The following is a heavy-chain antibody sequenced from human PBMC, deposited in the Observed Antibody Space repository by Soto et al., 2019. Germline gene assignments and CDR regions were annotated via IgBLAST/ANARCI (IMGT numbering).Heavy chain of an antibody. Sequence: GGSLRLSCAASGFTFSTYAMSWVRQAPGKGLEWVSTITTSGGNTYYADSVQGRFTISRDNSKNTLYLQMNSLRAEDTAVYYCAGRYCTNGVCYTNYYYYVDVWGKGTTVTVSS. CDR1: GFTFSTYA. D-gene: IGHD2-8*01. CDR3: AGRYCTNGVCYTNYYYYVDV. J-gene: IGHJ6*03. CDR2: ITTSGGNT. V-gene: IGHV3-23*01.